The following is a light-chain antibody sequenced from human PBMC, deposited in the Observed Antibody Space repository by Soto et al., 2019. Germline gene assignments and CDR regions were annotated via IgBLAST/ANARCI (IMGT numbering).Light chain of an antibody. CDR3: SSYRSGDLYV. J-gene: IGLJ1*01. Sequence: QSVLTQPASVSGSPGQSITISCTGTSSDVGGYKYVSWYQQHPGKAPKLLIYEVSNRPSGISNRFSASKSDNTASLTISGLRAEDEADYYCSSYRSGDLYV. CDR2: EVS. CDR1: SSDVGGYKY. V-gene: IGLV2-14*01.